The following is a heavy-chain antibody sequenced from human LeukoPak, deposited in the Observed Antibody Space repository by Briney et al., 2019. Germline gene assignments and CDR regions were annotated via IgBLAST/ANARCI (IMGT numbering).Heavy chain of an antibody. CDR1: GGSISSGGYY. CDR2: IYYSGST. Sequence: SQTLSLTCTVSGGSISSGGYYWSWIPQHPGKGLEWIGYIYYSGSTYYNPSLKSRVTISVDTSKNQFSLKLSSVTAADTAVYYCARGEERYSYGYPRHFDYWGQGTLVTVSS. J-gene: IGHJ4*02. CDR3: ARGEERYSYGYPRHFDY. V-gene: IGHV4-31*03. D-gene: IGHD5-18*01.